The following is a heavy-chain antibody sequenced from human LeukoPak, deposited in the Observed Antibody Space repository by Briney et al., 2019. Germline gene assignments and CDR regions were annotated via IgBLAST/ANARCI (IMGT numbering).Heavy chain of an antibody. V-gene: IGHV1-2*02. CDR2: INPKTGGS. Sequence: GASVKASSTASGYTFIDYHMHRVRQSPGQGLEWMAWINPKTGGSNSAQKFHGRVTMTRDTSITTAYMELSSLRSDDTAVYYCARDVPGYSSEFDYWGQGTLVTVSS. CDR3: ARDVPGYSSEFDY. D-gene: IGHD6-25*01. J-gene: IGHJ4*02. CDR1: GYTFIDYH.